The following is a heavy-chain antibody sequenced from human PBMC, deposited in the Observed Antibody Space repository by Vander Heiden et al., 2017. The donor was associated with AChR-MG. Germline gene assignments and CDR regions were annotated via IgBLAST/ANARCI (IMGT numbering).Heavy chain of an antibody. V-gene: IGHV4-34*01. CDR3: AREGQLVDPLYYYYYMDV. J-gene: IGHJ6*03. D-gene: IGHD6-6*01. CDR2: INHSGST. Sequence: QVQLQQWGAGLLKPSETLSLTCAVYGGSFSGYYWSWIRQPPGKGLEWIGEINHSGSTNYNPSLKSRVTISVDTSKNQFSLKLSSVTAADTAVYYCAREGQLVDPLYYYYYMDVWGKGTTVTVSS. CDR1: GGSFSGYY.